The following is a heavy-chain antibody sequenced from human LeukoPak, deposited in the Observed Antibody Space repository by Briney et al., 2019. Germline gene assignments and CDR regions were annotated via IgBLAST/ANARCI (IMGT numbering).Heavy chain of an antibody. Sequence: GASVKVSCKASGGTFSSYAISWVRQAPGQGLEWMGGIIPIFGTANYAQKFQGRVTITTDESTSTAYMELSSLRSEDTAVYYCARDPLGIRPSSGYYYYMDVWGKGTTVTVSS. CDR1: GGTFSSYA. J-gene: IGHJ6*03. D-gene: IGHD7-27*01. CDR3: ARDPLGIRPSSGYYYYMDV. V-gene: IGHV1-69*05. CDR2: IIPIFGTA.